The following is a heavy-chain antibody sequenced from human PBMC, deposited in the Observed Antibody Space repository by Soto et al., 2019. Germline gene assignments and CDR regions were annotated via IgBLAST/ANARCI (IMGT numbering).Heavy chain of an antibody. V-gene: IGHV3-30-3*01. D-gene: IGHD1-26*01. Sequence: QVQLVESGGGVVQPGRSLRLSCAASGFTFSRYTMHWVRQAPGKGLEWVAVISYDGSKKFYADSVKGRFIISRDNSKNTMYVQMNSLRAEDTAVFYCARSGGSYFGPFDSWGQGTTVTVSS. CDR3: ARSGGSYFGPFDS. CDR1: GFTFSRYT. J-gene: IGHJ4*03. CDR2: ISYDGSKK.